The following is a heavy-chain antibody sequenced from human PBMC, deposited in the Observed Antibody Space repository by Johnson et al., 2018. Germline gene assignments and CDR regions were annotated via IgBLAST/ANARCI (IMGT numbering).Heavy chain of an antibody. J-gene: IGHJ6*03. V-gene: IGHV3-30*18. Sequence: QVQLVQSGGGVVQPGRSLRLSCAASGFTFSSYGMHWVRQAPGKGLEWVAVISYDGSNKYYADSVKGRFTISRDNSKNTLYLQMNSLRAEDTAVYYCAKPWGGYEEYYYYYMDVWGKGTTVTVSS. CDR1: GFTFSSYG. CDR3: AKPWGGYEEYYYYYMDV. CDR2: ISYDGSNK. D-gene: IGHD5-12*01.